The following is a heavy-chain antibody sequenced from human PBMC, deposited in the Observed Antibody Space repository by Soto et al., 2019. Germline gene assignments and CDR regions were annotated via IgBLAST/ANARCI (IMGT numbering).Heavy chain of an antibody. CDR2: ISSSSSYT. D-gene: IGHD1-26*01. Sequence: QVQLVESGGGLVKPGGSLRLSCEASGFTFSDYYMSWIRQAPGKGLEWVSYISSSSSYTNYADSVKGRFTISRDNAKNSLYLQMNSLRAEDTAVYYCARAVGATSPDYWGQGTLVTVSS. CDR3: ARAVGATSPDY. V-gene: IGHV3-11*05. J-gene: IGHJ4*02. CDR1: GFTFSDYY.